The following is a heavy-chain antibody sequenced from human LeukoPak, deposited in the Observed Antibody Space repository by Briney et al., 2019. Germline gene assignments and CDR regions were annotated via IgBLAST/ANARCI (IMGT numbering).Heavy chain of an antibody. V-gene: IGHV1-58*02. D-gene: IGHD3-3*01. J-gene: IGHJ4*02. Sequence: ASVKVSCKASGFTFTSSAMQWVRQARGQRLEWRGWIVVGSGNTNYAQTFQERVTITRDMSTSTAYMELSSLRSEDTAMYYCAAVSDYDFWSVVRYWGQGTLVTVSS. CDR2: IVVGSGNT. CDR3: AAVSDYDFWSVVRY. CDR1: GFTFTSSA.